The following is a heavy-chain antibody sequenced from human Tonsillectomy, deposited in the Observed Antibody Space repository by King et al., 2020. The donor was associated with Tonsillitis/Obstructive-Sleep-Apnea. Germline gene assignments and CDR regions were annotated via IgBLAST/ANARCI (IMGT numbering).Heavy chain of an antibody. CDR1: GGSLSSGSYY. CDR2: IDYSGST. Sequence: VQLQESGPGLVKPSETLSLTCTVSGGSLSSGSYYWGWVRQPPGKGLEWIGSIDYSGSTYYNPSLKSRVTIFVDTSKNQFSLKLNSVTAADTAVYYCARHLGRDCSSTSCYQFDYWGQGTLVTVSS. V-gene: IGHV4-39*01. J-gene: IGHJ4*02. D-gene: IGHD2-2*01. CDR3: ARHLGRDCSSTSCYQFDY.